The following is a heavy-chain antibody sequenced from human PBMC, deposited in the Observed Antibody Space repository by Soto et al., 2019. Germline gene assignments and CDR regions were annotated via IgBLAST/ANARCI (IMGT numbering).Heavy chain of an antibody. J-gene: IGHJ4*02. D-gene: IGHD2-8*01. CDR1: GFTFRNHA. V-gene: IGHV3-33*08. CDR3: ARDQGVVIIKDH. CDR2: IWYDGTSK. Sequence: PGGSLRLSCAASGFTFRNHAMHWVRQAPGKGLEWVGLIWYDGTSKYYADSVKGRFTISRDNSKNTLYLEMSSLRVEDTAIYYCARDQGVVIIKDHWGQGTLVTVSS.